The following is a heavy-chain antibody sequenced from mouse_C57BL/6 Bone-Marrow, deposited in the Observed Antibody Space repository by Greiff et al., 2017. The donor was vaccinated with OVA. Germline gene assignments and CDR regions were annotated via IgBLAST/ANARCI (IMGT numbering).Heavy chain of an antibody. Sequence: QVQLQQSGAELARPGASVKMSCKASGYTFTSYTMHWVKQRPGQGLEWIGYINPSSGYTKYNQKFKDKATLTADKSSSTAYMQLSSLTSEDSAVYYCARGGDGNWYIDVWGTGTTVTVSS. V-gene: IGHV1-4*01. D-gene: IGHD2-1*01. CDR2: INPSSGYT. CDR3: ARGGDGNWYIDV. CDR1: GYTFTSYT. J-gene: IGHJ1*03.